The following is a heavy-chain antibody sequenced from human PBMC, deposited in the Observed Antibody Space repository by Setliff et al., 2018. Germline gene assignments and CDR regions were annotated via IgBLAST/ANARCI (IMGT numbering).Heavy chain of an antibody. Sequence: PSETLSLTCTVSGGSVGNSHYYWSWIRQPAGKGLEWIGRIYTTWSTNYNPSLKSRVTMSVDTAKNRFSLNLTSVTAADTAVYYCATSGFCSAGSCYSFDDWGQGALVTVSS. D-gene: IGHD6-19*01. CDR3: ATSGFCSAGSCYSFDD. CDR1: GGSVGNSHYY. J-gene: IGHJ4*02. CDR2: IYTTWST. V-gene: IGHV4-61*02.